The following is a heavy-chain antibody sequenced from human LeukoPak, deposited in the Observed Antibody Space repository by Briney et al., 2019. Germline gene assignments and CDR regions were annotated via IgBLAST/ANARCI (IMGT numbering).Heavy chain of an antibody. CDR1: GGSFSGYY. D-gene: IGHD5-24*01. CDR2: INQSGST. CDR3: ASSGLPRDSYNYAVDY. J-gene: IGHJ4*02. V-gene: IGHV4-34*01. Sequence: SETLSLTCAVYGGSFSGYYWSWIRQPPAKGLECMGEINQSGSTNYNPSPKSRVTISVDTSKNQFSLKLSSVTAADTAVYYCASSGLPRDSYNYAVDYWGQGTLVTVSS.